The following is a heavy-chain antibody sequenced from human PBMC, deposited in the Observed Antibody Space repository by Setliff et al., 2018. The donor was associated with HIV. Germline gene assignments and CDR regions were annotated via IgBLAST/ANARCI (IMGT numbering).Heavy chain of an antibody. CDR2: MNPNSGNT. D-gene: IGHD3-10*01. Sequence: GASVKVSCKASGYTFTSYDINWVRQATGQGLEWMGWMNPNSGNTGYAQKFQGRVTMTRDASVSTAYMELNTLKFEDTAVYYCARGFTYRGYYYGSGSYYNIQQPIDYWGQGTLVTVSS. J-gene: IGHJ4*02. V-gene: IGHV1-8*02. CDR3: ARGFTYRGYYYGSGSYYNIQQPIDY. CDR1: GYTFTSYD.